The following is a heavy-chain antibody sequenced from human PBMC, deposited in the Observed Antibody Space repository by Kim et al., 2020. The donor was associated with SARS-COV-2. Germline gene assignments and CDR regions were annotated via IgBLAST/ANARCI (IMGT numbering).Heavy chain of an antibody. V-gene: IGHV4-39*01. CDR3: ANLVYSSSWYFDY. Sequence: YTPSPKSRVTISVATSKTQFSLKLSSVTAADTAVYYCANLVYSSSWYFDYWGQGTLVTVSS. J-gene: IGHJ4*02. D-gene: IGHD6-13*01.